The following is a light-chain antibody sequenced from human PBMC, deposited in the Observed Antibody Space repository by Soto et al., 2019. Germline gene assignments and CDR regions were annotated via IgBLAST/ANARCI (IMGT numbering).Light chain of an antibody. CDR3: QQRSNWLIT. CDR2: DAS. J-gene: IGKJ5*01. V-gene: IGKV3-11*01. Sequence: EIVLTQSPATLSLSPGERATLSCRASQSVSSYLAWYQQKPGQAPRLLIYDASNSATGIPSRFSGSGSGTDFTLTISSLEPEVFAVYYCQQRSNWLITFGQGTRLEIK. CDR1: QSVSSY.